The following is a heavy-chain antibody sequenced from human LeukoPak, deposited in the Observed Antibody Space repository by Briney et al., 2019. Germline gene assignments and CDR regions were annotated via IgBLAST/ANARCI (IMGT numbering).Heavy chain of an antibody. D-gene: IGHD3-10*01. Sequence: SETLSLTCAVYSGSFSGYYWSWIRQPPGKGLEWIGKINRGGSTNYNPSLKSRVTISVDTSKNQFSLKLTSVTAADTAVYYCARGYGSGSYYNYWGQGTLVTVSS. CDR1: SGSFSGYY. CDR2: INRGGST. J-gene: IGHJ4*02. CDR3: ARGYGSGSYYNY. V-gene: IGHV4-34*01.